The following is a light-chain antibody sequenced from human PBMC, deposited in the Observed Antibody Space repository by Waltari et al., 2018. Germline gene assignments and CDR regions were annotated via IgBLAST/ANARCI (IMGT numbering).Light chain of an antibody. V-gene: IGLV1-36*01. CDR1: SSNIGNNA. J-gene: IGLJ2*01. CDR2: ADD. Sequence: QSVLTQTPSVSEAPRQRVTISCSGSSSNIGNNAGTWYQQVPGKAPKLLVFADDLLPSGVSDRFSGSKSGTSASLAISGLRSEDEGVYFCAAWDDSLKGVLFGGGTKLTVL. CDR3: AAWDDSLKGVL.